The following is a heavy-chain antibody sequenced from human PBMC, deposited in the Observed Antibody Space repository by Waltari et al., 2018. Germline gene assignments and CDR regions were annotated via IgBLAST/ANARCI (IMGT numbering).Heavy chain of an antibody. D-gene: IGHD3-22*01. J-gene: IGHJ4*02. CDR3: ARESNYYDSSGYGY. Sequence: QVQLVESGGGVVQPGRSLRLSCAASGFTFSSYGMHWVRQAPGKGLGWVAVIWYDGSNKYYADSVKGRFTISRDNSKNTLYLQMNSLRAEDTAVYYWARESNYYDSSGYGYWGQGTLVTVSS. CDR2: IWYDGSNK. V-gene: IGHV3-33*01. CDR1: GFTFSSYG.